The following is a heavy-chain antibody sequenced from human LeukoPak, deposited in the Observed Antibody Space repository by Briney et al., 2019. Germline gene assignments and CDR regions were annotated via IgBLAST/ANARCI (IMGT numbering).Heavy chain of an antibody. CDR2: INYGAYST. CDR3: ARNSSGFKLGDAFNI. V-gene: IGHV3-23*01. Sequence: PGWSLRLSCAASGFTFSSYAMTWVRQAPGKGLDWISAINYGAYSTSYADSVKGRFTISRDNSKNTLYLQMNSLRAEDTAVYYCARNSSGFKLGDAFNIWGQGTLVTVSS. J-gene: IGHJ3*02. CDR1: GFTFSSYA. D-gene: IGHD3-22*01.